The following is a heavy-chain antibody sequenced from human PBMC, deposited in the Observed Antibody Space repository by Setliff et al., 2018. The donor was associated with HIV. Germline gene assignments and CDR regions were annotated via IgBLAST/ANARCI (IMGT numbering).Heavy chain of an antibody. D-gene: IGHD2-15*01. Sequence: PGGSLRLSCAASGFTFSTSSMNWVRQAPGKGLEWVSGISGSGGSTYYVDSVKGRFTISRDNSKNTLYLQMNSLGAADTAVYYCAKNIAGVCYSGLDYWGQGALVTVSS. CDR3: AKNIAGVCYSGLDY. V-gene: IGHV3-23*01. CDR1: GFTFSTSS. J-gene: IGHJ4*02. CDR2: ISGSGGST.